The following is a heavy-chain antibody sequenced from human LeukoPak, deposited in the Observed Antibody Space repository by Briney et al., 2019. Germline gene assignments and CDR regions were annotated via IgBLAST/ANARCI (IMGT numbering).Heavy chain of an antibody. V-gene: IGHV3-23*01. D-gene: IGHD3-10*01. CDR2: ISERGGST. CDR3: AKRGIVIRAVIIIGFHKEAYYFDY. J-gene: IGHJ4*02. CDR1: GFAFNTYA. Sequence: GGSLRLSCAASGFAFNTYALSWVRQAPGKGPEWVSGISERGGSTNYADSVKGRFIISRDTSKNTVYLQMNSLRVEDTAVYFCAKRGIVIRAVIIIGFHKEAYYFDYWGQGILVTVSS.